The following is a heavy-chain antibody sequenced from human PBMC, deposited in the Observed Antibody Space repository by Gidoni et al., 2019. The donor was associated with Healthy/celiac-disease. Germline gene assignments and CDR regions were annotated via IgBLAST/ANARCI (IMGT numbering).Heavy chain of an antibody. V-gene: IGHV4-31*01. CDR1: GASLSSGGYY. J-gene: IGHJ5*02. CDR3: ARLARGSGSYRALNWFDP. Sequence: QVQLQESGPGLVKPSQTLSLTCTVSGASLSSGGYYWSWIRQHPGKGLEWIGYIYYSGSTYYNPSLKSQVTISVDTSKNQFSLKLSSVTAADTAVYYCARLARGSGSYRALNWFDPWGQGTLVTVSS. D-gene: IGHD3-10*01. CDR2: IYYSGST.